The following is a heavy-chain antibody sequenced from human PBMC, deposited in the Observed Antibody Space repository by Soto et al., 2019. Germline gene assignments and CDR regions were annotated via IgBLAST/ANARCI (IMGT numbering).Heavy chain of an antibody. J-gene: IGHJ4*02. CDR1: GFTFSSYA. D-gene: IGHD3-22*01. CDR3: AKGGGYYEKPCDS. CDR2: ISGGGGTT. V-gene: IGHV3-23*01. Sequence: GGSLRLSCATSGFTFSSYAMSWVRQAPGKGLEWVSTISGGGGTTYYADSVKGRFTFSRDSSKNTLYLQMNSLRAEDTAVYYCAKGGGYYEKPCDSWGPGTLVTVSA.